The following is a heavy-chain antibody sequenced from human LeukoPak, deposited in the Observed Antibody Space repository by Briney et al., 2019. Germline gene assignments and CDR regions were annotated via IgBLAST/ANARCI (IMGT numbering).Heavy chain of an antibody. D-gene: IGHD4-17*01. Sequence: GGSLRLSCAASGFTFSSYWMSWVRQAPGKGLEWVANIKEDGSEKYYVDSVKGRFTISRDNAENSLYLQMHCLRAEDTAVYYCATTLTVTTGFYWGQGTLVTVSS. J-gene: IGHJ4*02. CDR3: ATTLTVTTGFY. CDR2: IKEDGSEK. CDR1: GFTFSSYW. V-gene: IGHV3-7*01.